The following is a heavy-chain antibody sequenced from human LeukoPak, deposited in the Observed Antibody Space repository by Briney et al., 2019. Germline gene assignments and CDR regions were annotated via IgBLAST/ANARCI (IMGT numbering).Heavy chain of an antibody. CDR1: GFTFGDYA. CDR2: IRSKAYGGTT. CDR3: SGEVVGDI. J-gene: IGHJ3*02. Sequence: PGGSLRLSCTASGFTFGDYAMSWVRQAPGKGLEWVGFIRSKAYGGTTEYAASVKGRFTISRDDSKSIAYLQMNSLKTEDTAVYYCSGEVVGDIRGQGTMVTVSS. D-gene: IGHD2-15*01. V-gene: IGHV3-49*04.